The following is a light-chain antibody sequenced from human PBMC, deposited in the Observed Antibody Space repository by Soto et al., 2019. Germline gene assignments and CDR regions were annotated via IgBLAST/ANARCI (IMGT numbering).Light chain of an antibody. J-gene: IGKJ4*01. Sequence: EIVLTQSPGTLSLSPGERATLSCRASQSVSSSYLAWYQQKPGQAPRLLIYGASSRATGIPDRFSGSGSGTAFTLTISRVEPEDFAVYYCQQYGSSLGVTFGGGTKVEIK. V-gene: IGKV3-20*01. CDR3: QQYGSSLGVT. CDR2: GAS. CDR1: QSVSSSY.